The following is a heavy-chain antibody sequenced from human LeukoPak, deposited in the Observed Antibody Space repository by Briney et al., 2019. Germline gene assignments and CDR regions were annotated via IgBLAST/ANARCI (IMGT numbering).Heavy chain of an antibody. CDR3: ARDSRGSGYPNAFDI. D-gene: IGHD3-22*01. Sequence: GRSLRLSCAASGFTFSSYAIHWVRQPPGKGLEWVAVISYDGSNKYYADSVKGRFTISRDNSKNTLYLQMNSLRAGDTAVYYCARDSRGSGYPNAFDIWGQGTMVTVSS. V-gene: IGHV3-30-3*01. CDR2: ISYDGSNK. J-gene: IGHJ3*02. CDR1: GFTFSSYA.